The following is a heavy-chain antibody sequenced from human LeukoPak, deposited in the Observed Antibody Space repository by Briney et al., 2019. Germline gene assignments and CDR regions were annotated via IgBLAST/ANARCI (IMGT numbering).Heavy chain of an antibody. Sequence: GSLRLSCAASGFTFSNAWVSWVRQAPGKGLEWVGRIKSKTDGGTTDYAAPVKGRFTISRDDSKNTLYLQMNSLKTEDTAVYYCTTACSGWHKALSYYYYYYMDVWGKGTTVTISS. V-gene: IGHV3-15*01. CDR1: GFTFSNAW. CDR2: IKSKTDGGTT. CDR3: TTACSGWHKALSYYYYYYMDV. D-gene: IGHD6-19*01. J-gene: IGHJ6*03.